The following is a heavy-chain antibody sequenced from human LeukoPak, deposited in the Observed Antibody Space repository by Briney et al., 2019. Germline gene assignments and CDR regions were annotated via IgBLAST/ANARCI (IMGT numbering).Heavy chain of an antibody. CDR1: GGSISTYY. CDR3: ARHPFSDGFDI. V-gene: IGHV4-59*08. Sequence: SETLSLTCTVSGGSISTYYWSWIRQPPGKGLEWIAYIYSSGHTNYDPSLKGRVTISVDTSKNQFSLKVNSVTAADTAVYYCARHPFSDGFDIWGQGTMVTVSS. CDR2: IYSSGHT. J-gene: IGHJ3*02.